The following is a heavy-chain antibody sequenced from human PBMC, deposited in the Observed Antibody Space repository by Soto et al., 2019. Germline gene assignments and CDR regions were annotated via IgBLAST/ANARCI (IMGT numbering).Heavy chain of an antibody. Sequence: PSETLSLTCAVYGGSFSGYYWSWIRQPPGKGLEWIGEINHSGSTNYNPSLKSRVTISVDTSKNQFSLKLSSVTAADTAVYYCARGGSTTGTNIYYYYGMDVWGQGTTVT. D-gene: IGHD1-7*01. J-gene: IGHJ6*02. CDR3: ARGGSTTGTNIYYYYGMDV. CDR1: GGSFSGYY. CDR2: INHSGST. V-gene: IGHV4-34*01.